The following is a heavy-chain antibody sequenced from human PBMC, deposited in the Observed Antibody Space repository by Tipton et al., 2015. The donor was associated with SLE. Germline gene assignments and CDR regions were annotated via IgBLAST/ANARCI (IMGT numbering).Heavy chain of an antibody. D-gene: IGHD3-3*01. V-gene: IGHV4-34*01. Sequence: LSLTCAVYGGSFSGYYWSWIRQPPGKGLEWIGEINHSGSTNYNPSLKSRVTTSVDKSKNQFSLKLSSVTAADTAVYYCARESGNYFDYWGQGTLVTVSS. CDR2: INHSGST. J-gene: IGHJ4*02. CDR1: GGSFSGYY. CDR3: ARESGNYFDY.